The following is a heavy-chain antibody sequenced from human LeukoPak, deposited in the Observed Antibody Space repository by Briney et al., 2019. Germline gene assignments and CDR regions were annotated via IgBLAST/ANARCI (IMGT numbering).Heavy chain of an antibody. J-gene: IGHJ4*02. D-gene: IGHD4-17*01. CDR3: AKHKEDYGDSCLDDY. V-gene: IGHV3-30-3*02. CDR2: MSNDGSTK. Sequence: GGSLRLSCAASGFTFSGYTIHWVRQAPGKGLEWVAVMSNDGSTKKYANSVKGRFSISRDNSRNTMHLQVNSLRAEDTAVYYCAKHKEDYGDSCLDDYWGQGTLVTVSS. CDR1: GFTFSGYT.